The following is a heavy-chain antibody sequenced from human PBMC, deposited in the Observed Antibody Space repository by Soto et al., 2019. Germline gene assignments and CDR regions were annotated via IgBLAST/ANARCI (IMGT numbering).Heavy chain of an antibody. Sequence: QVQLVESXXGXXXXXXXLRLSCAASGFTFSSYGMHWVRQAPGKGLEWVAVISYDGSNKYYADSVKGRFTISRDNSKNTLYLQMNSLRAEDTAVYYCAKDWDIVVVTAIRYGMDVWGQGTTVTVSS. CDR3: AKDWDIVVVTAIRYGMDV. J-gene: IGHJ6*02. CDR1: GFTFSSYG. D-gene: IGHD2-21*02. V-gene: IGHV3-30*18. CDR2: ISYDGSNK.